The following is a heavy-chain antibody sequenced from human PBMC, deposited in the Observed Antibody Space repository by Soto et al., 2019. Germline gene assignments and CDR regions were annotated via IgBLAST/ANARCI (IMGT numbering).Heavy chain of an antibody. CDR2: IYYSGST. J-gene: IGHJ5*02. Sequence: SETLSLTCTVSGGSISSYYWSWIRQPPGKGLEWIGYIYYSGSTNYNPSLKSRVTISVDTSKNQFSLKLSSVTAADTAVYYCARAGGSGSYYYRGFDPWGQGTLVTSPQ. CDR3: ARAGGSGSYYYRGFDP. CDR1: GGSISSYY. V-gene: IGHV4-59*01. D-gene: IGHD3-10*01.